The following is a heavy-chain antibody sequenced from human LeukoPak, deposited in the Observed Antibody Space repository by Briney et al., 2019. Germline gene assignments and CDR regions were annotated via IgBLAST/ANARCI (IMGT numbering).Heavy chain of an antibody. D-gene: IGHD3-10*01. CDR2: IYSGVIT. CDR3: ARGKFRGYFDY. V-gene: IGHV3-66*01. CDR1: EFASSTNY. J-gene: IGHJ4*02. Sequence: GGSLRLSCAASEFASSTNYMDRGRQAPGKGLEWVSAIYSGVITYYANSVKGRFTISRDTSKNTLYLQMNSLRVVDMAVYYCARGKFRGYFDYWGQGTLVTVSS.